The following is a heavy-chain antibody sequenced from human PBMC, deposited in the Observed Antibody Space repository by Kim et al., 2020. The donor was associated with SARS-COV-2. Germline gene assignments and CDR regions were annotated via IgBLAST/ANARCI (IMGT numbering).Heavy chain of an antibody. D-gene: IGHD4-4*01. Sequence: TYEPKFQGGVTLTRDMSTSTVFLDLRSLTSQDTAIYYCARRLYSNSPFDFWGQGTLVTVSS. V-gene: IGHV1-46*01. J-gene: IGHJ4*02. CDR3: ARRLYSNSPFDF.